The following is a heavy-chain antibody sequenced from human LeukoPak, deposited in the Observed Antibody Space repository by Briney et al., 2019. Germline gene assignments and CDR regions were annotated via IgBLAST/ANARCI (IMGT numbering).Heavy chain of an antibody. Sequence: GASVEVSCKASGYTFTSYYMHWVRQAPGQGLEWMGIINPSGGSTSYAQKFQGRVTMTRDTSTSTVYMELSSLRSEDTAVYYCARSSGRSPNRDYMDVWGKGTTVTIPS. J-gene: IGHJ6*03. V-gene: IGHV1-46*01. CDR1: GYTFTSYY. CDR3: ARSSGRSPNRDYMDV. D-gene: IGHD1-14*01. CDR2: INPSGGST.